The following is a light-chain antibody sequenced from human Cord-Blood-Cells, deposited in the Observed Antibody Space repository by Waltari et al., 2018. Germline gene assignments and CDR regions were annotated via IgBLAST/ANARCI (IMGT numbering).Light chain of an antibody. CDR3: SSYTSSSTYV. CDR2: DVS. CDR1: SSDVGGYNY. J-gene: IGLJ1*01. V-gene: IGLV2-14*01. Sequence: QSALTQPASVSGSPGQSLTISCTGTSSDVGGYNYVSWYQQHPGKAPKLMIYDVSNRPSVVSNRFSGSKSGNTASLTISGLQAEDEADYYCSSYTSSSTYVFGTGTKVTVL.